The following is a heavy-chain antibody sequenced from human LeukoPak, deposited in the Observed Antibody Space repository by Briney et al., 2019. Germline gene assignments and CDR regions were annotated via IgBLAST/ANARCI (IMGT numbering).Heavy chain of an antibody. Sequence: GASVKVSCKASGGTFSSYAISWVRQAPGQGLGWMGRIIPILGIANYAQKFQGRVTITADESTSTAYMELSSLRSEDTAVYYCARGQAGWFGELDSPVTAIPDAFDIWGQGTMVTVSS. CDR3: ARGQAGWFGELDSPVTAIPDAFDI. CDR2: IIPILGIA. CDR1: GGTFSSYA. J-gene: IGHJ3*02. V-gene: IGHV1-69*04. D-gene: IGHD3-10*01.